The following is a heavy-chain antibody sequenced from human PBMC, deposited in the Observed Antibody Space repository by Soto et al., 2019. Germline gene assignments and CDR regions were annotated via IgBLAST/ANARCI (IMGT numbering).Heavy chain of an antibody. CDR2: MNPTSGET. CDR3: ARVSVAARPRWYNWFDP. J-gene: IGHJ5*02. Sequence: QEQLVQSGAEVKKPGASVKVSCKTSGYTFTDYDINWVRQATGQGLEWIGWMNPTSGETGYAQKFQGRVTMTRSASLSTADLELSSLRSEDTAVYYCARVSVAARPRWYNWFDPWGQGTLVTVSS. D-gene: IGHD6-19*01. V-gene: IGHV1-8*01. CDR1: GYTFTDYD.